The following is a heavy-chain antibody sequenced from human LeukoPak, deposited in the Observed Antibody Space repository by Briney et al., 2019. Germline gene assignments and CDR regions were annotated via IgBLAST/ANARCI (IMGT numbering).Heavy chain of an antibody. CDR3: VKNRGFTSGWYGAFDS. V-gene: IGHV3-23*01. Sequence: PGGSLRLSCAASGFTFTSYAMTWVRQAPGKGLEWVSSISASGSSTYYADSVKGRFSISRDDSKNTLYLQVNSLRAEDTAVFYCVKNRGFTSGWYGAFDSWGQGTLVTVSS. D-gene: IGHD6-19*01. J-gene: IGHJ4*02. CDR1: GFTFTSYA. CDR2: ISASGSST.